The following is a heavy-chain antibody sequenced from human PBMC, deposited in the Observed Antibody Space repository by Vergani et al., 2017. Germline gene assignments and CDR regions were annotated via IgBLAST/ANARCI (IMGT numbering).Heavy chain of an antibody. CDR2: ITGSGGKT. J-gene: IGHJ4*02. Sequence: EVQLLESGGGLAQPGGSLRLSCAASGFPFSSYAINWVRQAPGKGLKWVSAITGSGGKTYYADSVKGRFTISRDNARNTVFLQRSSLRADDTAVYYCARVPSGTTKELDYWGQGTLVTVSS. CDR3: ARVPSGTTKELDY. D-gene: IGHD1-1*01. V-gene: IGHV3-23*01. CDR1: GFPFSSYA.